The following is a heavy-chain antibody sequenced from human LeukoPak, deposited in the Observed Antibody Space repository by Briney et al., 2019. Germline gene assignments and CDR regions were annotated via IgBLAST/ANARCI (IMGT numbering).Heavy chain of an antibody. CDR2: ISWNSGSI. Sequence: GGSLRLSCAASGFTFDDYAMHWVRQAPGKGLEWVSGISWNSGSIGYADSVKGRFTISRDNAKNSLYLQMNSLRAEDTALYYCAKDFVDTAMVPDYWGQGTLVTVSS. D-gene: IGHD5-18*01. J-gene: IGHJ4*02. CDR3: AKDFVDTAMVPDY. CDR1: GFTFDDYA. V-gene: IGHV3-9*01.